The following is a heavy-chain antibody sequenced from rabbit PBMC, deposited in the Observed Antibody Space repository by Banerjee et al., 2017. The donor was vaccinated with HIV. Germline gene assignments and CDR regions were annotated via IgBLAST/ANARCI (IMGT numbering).Heavy chain of an antibody. Sequence: QSLEESGGDLVKPGASLTLTCTASGFSFSSSYYMCWVRQAPGKGLEWIAWIYTSSGSTCYASWVNGRFTISKTSSTTVTLQMTSLTAADTATYFCVRETETYAGYTGYAYYFNLWGPGTLVTVS. V-gene: IGHV1S40*01. CDR3: VRETETYAGYTGYAYYFNL. CDR1: GFSFSSSYY. J-gene: IGHJ4*01. CDR2: IYTSSGST. D-gene: IGHD6-1*01.